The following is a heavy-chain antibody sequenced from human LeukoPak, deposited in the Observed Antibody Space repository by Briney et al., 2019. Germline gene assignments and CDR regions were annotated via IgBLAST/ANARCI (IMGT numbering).Heavy chain of an antibody. CDR2: ISYDGSNK. D-gene: IGHD3-9*01. CDR1: GFTFSSYA. CDR3: ARSEVLRYFDWSQGPYYYGMDV. V-gene: IGHV3-30*04. Sequence: PGRSLRLSCAASGFTFSSYAMHWVRQAPGKGLEGVAVISYDGSNKYYADSVKGRFTISRDNSKNTLYLQMNSLRAEDTAVYYCARSEVLRYFDWSQGPYYYGMDVWGKGTTVTVSS. J-gene: IGHJ6*04.